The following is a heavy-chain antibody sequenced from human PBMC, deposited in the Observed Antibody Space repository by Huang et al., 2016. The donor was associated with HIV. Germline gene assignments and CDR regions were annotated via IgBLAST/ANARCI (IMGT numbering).Heavy chain of an antibody. CDR2: VKDSGAT. CDR1: GGSFTGNY. D-gene: IGHD3-3*01. J-gene: IGHJ6*02. CDR3: ARQWTILEWLLGLDV. V-gene: IGHV4-34*02. Sequence: QMQLQQRGAGLLKPSEILSLTCGVSGGSFTGNYLTWIRQAPGKGLEWIGEVKDSGATNYNPSLNGRVTISLDKSNRELSLNLRSVTAADTAVYYCARQWTILEWLLGLDVWGQGTTVIVSS.